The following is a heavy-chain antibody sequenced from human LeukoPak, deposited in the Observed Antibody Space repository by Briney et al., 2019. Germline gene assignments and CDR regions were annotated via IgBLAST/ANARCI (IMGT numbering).Heavy chain of an antibody. V-gene: IGHV4-61*01. CDR1: GGSVSSGSYY. D-gene: IGHD3-22*01. CDR3: VARDYYDSSGSNAFDI. Sequence: SETLSLTCTVSGGSVSSGSYYWSWIRQPPGEGLEWIGYIYHSVSTNYNPSLKSRVTISVDTSKNQFSLKLSSVTAADTAVYYCVARDYYDSSGSNAFDIWGQGTMVTVSS. CDR2: IYHSVST. J-gene: IGHJ3*02.